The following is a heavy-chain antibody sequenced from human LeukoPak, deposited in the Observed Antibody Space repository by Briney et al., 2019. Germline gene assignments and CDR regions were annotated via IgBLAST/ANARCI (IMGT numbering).Heavy chain of an antibody. CDR2: IWNDGSEM. D-gene: IGHD3-22*01. Sequence: GGSLRLSCAASGFIFSNYGMHWVRQAPGKGLDWVAVIWNDGSEMYYADSVKGRFTISRDNSKNTLYLQMNSVRVEDTAVYYCVKDEDNSGLYWGRGTLVTVSS. CDR3: VKDEDNSGLY. J-gene: IGHJ4*02. V-gene: IGHV3-33*06. CDR1: GFIFSNYG.